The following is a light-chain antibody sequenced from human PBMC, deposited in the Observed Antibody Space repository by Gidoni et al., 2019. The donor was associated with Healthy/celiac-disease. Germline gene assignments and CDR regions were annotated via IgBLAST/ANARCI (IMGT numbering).Light chain of an antibody. CDR2: KAS. Sequence: DIQMTQSPSTLSASVGDRVTITCRASQSISSWLAWYQQKPGKAPKLLIYKASSLESGVPSRFSGSGSGTEFTLTISSLQPDDFATYYCQQYNSFALTFGGGTKVEIK. CDR1: QSISSW. J-gene: IGKJ4*01. V-gene: IGKV1-5*03. CDR3: QQYNSFALT.